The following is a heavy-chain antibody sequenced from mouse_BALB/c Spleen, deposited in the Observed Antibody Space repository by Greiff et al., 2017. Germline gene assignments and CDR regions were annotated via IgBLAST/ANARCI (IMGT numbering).Heavy chain of an antibody. CDR1: GYNFTSYW. CDR3: ARLGGELGFAY. V-gene: IGHV1-55*01. D-gene: IGHD4-1*01. Sequence: VQLQQPGAELVKPGTSVKLSCKASGYNFTSYWINWVKLRPGQGLEWIGDIYPGSGSTNYNEKFKSKATLTVDTSSSTAYMQLSSLASEDSALYYCARLGGELGFAYWGQGTLVTVSA. CDR2: IYPGSGST. J-gene: IGHJ3*01.